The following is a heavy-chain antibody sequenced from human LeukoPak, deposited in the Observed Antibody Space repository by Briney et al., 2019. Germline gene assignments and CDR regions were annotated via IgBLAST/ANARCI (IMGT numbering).Heavy chain of an antibody. CDR2: ISSSSSNI. Sequence: PAGSLRLSCAASGFTFSSYSMNWVRQAPGKGLEWVSSISSSSSNIYYADSVKGRFTISRDNAKNSLYLQMNSLRAEDTAVYYCAFLKTSASYWGQGTLVTVSS. J-gene: IGHJ4*02. D-gene: IGHD3-3*01. V-gene: IGHV3-21*01. CDR1: GFTFSSYS. CDR3: AFLKTSASY.